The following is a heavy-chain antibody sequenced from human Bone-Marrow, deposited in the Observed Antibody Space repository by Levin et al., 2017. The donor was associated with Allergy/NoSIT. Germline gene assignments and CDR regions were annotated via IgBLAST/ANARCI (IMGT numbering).Heavy chain of an antibody. CDR2: ISTGSNI. V-gene: IGHV3-69-1*01. CDR3: ARDHYGSGTLYYFDY. CDR1: GFTFSAYA. Sequence: LTCAASGFTFSAYAMNWVRQAPGEGLEWVASISTGSNIFYADAVAGRFTLPRDNAKNAPHLQMTSLRAEDTAVYDCARDHYGSGTLYYFDYWGQGTLVSVSS. J-gene: IGHJ4*02. D-gene: IGHD3-10*01.